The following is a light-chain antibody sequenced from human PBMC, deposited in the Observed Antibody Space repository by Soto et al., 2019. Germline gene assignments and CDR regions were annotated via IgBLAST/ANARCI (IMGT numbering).Light chain of an antibody. Sequence: DIVMTQSPLSLPVTPGEPASISCRSSRNLMHSNGYNYLDWYLQKPGQSPQLLIYLGSNRASGVPDRFSGSGSGTDFILRISRVEAEDFATYYCQQTHSLPLSVGPGTKVDIK. CDR1: RNLMHSNGYNY. V-gene: IGKV2-28*01. CDR2: LGS. J-gene: IGKJ3*01. CDR3: QQTHSLPLS.